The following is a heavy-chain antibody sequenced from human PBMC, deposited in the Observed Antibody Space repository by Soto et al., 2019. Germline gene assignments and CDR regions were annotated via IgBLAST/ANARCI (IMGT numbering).Heavy chain of an antibody. CDR1: GYTFTSYY. Sequence: QVQLVQSGAEVKKPGASVKVSCKASGYTFTSYYMHWVRQAPGQGLEWMGIINPSGGSTSYAQKFQGRVTMTRDTSTSTVYMELSSLRSEDTAVYYCARVVGGSGTTPLDAFDIWGQGTMVTVSS. CDR2: INPSGGST. V-gene: IGHV1-46*03. CDR3: ARVVGGSGTTPLDAFDI. J-gene: IGHJ3*02. D-gene: IGHD3-10*01.